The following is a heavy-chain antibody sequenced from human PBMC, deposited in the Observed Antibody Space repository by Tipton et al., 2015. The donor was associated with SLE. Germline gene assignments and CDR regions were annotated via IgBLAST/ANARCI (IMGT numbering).Heavy chain of an antibody. D-gene: IGHD5-12*01. J-gene: IGHJ5*02. Sequence: TLSLTCTVSGGSMNDYYWNWIRQPPGKGLEWIGSIFSTGSTYHNPSLKSRVTMSIDTSKNQFSLKLSSVNDADTAVYYCATKRGYGLRWFDPWGQGSLVTVSS. CDR1: GGSMNDYY. V-gene: IGHV4-59*04. CDR2: IFSTGST. CDR3: ATKRGYGLRWFDP.